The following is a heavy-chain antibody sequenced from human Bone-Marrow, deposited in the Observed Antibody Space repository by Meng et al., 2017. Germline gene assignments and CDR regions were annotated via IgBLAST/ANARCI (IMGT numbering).Heavy chain of an antibody. D-gene: IGHD5-24*01. CDR2: IYYSGST. V-gene: IGHV4-39*07. CDR3: ARGAEI. Sequence: SETLSLTCTVSGCPISSSSYYWGWIRQPPGKGLEWIGSIYYSGSTYYNPSLKSRVNISVETSKNQFSLKLGSVTAADTAVYYCARGAEIWGQGTLVTVSS. CDR1: GCPISSSSYY. J-gene: IGHJ4*02.